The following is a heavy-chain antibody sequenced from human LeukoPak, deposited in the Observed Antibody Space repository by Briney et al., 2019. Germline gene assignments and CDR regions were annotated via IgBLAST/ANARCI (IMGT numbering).Heavy chain of an antibody. D-gene: IGHD5-12*01. CDR2: INPNSGGT. J-gene: IGHJ1*01. V-gene: IGHV1-2*02. CDR1: GYTFTGYY. CDR3: ARDLGQRHGISGPPV. Sequence: ASVKVSCKASGYTFTGYYMHWVRQAPGQGLEWMGWINPNSGGTNYAQKFQGRVTMTRDTSISTAYMELSRLRSDDTAVYYCARDLGQRHGISGPPVWGQRTLVTVSS.